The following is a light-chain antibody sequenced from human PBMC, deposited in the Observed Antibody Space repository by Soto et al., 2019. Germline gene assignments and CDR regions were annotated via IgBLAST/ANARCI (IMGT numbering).Light chain of an antibody. V-gene: IGLV2-14*01. Sequence: QSVLTQPASVSGSPGQSIAISCTGTSSDVGGYSYVSWYQQQPGKAPKLVISDVSNRPSGVSDLFSGSKSGNTASLTISGLQTADEADYYCASYTTSSTYVFGTGTKVTVL. CDR2: DVS. CDR3: ASYTTSSTYV. J-gene: IGLJ1*01. CDR1: SSDVGGYSY.